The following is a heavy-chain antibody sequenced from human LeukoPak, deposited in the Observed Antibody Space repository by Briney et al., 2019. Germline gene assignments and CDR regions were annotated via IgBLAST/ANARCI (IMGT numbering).Heavy chain of an antibody. D-gene: IGHD5-18*01. V-gene: IGHV1-24*01. Sequence: ASVKVPCKVSGYTLTELSMHWVRQAPGKGLEWMGGFDPEDGETIYAQKSQGRVTMTEDTSTDTAYLELSSLRSEDTAVYYCALGYSYGHDAFDIWGQGTMVTVSS. CDR3: ALGYSYGHDAFDI. CDR1: GYTLTELS. CDR2: FDPEDGET. J-gene: IGHJ3*02.